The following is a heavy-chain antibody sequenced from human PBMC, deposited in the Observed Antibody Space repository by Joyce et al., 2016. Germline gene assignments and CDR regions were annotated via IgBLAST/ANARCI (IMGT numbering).Heavy chain of an antibody. V-gene: IGHV5-51*01. J-gene: IGHJ4*02. D-gene: IGHD5-24*01. CDR3: ARLEMSADY. CDR1: GYNFTSHW. Sequence: DVQLVQSGPEVKKPGESLKISCKVSGYNFTSHWIGGVRQMPDKGLQFMGIMFPGDCDTRYSPPFQGQVTISVDKSIDTAYLQWSSLRASDTAMYFCARLEMSADYWGQGTLVTISS. CDR2: MFPGDCDT.